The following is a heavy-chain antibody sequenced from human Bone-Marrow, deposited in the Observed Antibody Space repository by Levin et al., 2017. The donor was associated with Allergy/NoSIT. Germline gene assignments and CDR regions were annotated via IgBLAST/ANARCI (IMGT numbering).Heavy chain of an antibody. D-gene: IGHD1-26*01. Sequence: GGSLRLSCAASGISFSPISMNWVRQAPGKGLEGVASISGPSTSIWYADSVKGRFTISRANAEKSLFLQLNSLRAEDPAVYYCARGAYGQFDFWGRGTLVTVSS. V-gene: IGHV3-48*01. J-gene: IGHJ4*02. CDR3: ARGAYGQFDF. CDR1: GISFSPIS. CDR2: ISGPSTSI.